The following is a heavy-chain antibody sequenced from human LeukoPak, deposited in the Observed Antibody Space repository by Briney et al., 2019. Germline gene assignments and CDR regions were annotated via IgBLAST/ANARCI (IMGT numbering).Heavy chain of an antibody. V-gene: IGHV3-48*04. Sequence: GGSLRLSCAASGFTFSTYSMNWVRQAPGKGLEWGSYISSSSSTIYYADSVKGRFTISRDNAKNSLYLQMNSLRAEDTAVYYCARDVLWFGEGSGAFDIWGQGTMVTVSS. D-gene: IGHD3-10*01. CDR1: GFTFSTYS. CDR2: ISSSSSTI. J-gene: IGHJ3*02. CDR3: ARDVLWFGEGSGAFDI.